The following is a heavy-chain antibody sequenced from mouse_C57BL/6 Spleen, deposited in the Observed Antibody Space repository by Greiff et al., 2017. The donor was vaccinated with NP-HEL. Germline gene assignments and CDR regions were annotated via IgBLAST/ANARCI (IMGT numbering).Heavy chain of an antibody. D-gene: IGHD1-1*01. Sequence: EVKLVESGGDLVKPGGSLKLSCAASGFTFSSYGMSWVRQTPDKRLEWVATISSGGSYTYYPDSVKGRFTISRDNAKNTLYLQMSSLKSEDTAMYYCARPSYYGSSYEFAYWGQGTLVTVSA. CDR3: ARPSYYGSSYEFAY. V-gene: IGHV5-6*01. CDR2: ISSGGSYT. J-gene: IGHJ3*01. CDR1: GFTFSSYG.